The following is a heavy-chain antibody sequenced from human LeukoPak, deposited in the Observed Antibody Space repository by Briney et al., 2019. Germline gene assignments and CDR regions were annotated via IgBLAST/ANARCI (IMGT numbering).Heavy chain of an antibody. J-gene: IGHJ5*02. CDR2: INHSGSS. Sequence: PSETLSLTCTVSGGSISSSSYYWGWIRQPPGKGLEWIGEINHSGSSNYNPSLKSRVTISVDTSKNQFSLKLRSLAAADPAVYYCARGGKWFDPWGQGTLVTVSS. V-gene: IGHV4-39*07. CDR3: ARGGKWFDP. CDR1: GGSISSSSYY.